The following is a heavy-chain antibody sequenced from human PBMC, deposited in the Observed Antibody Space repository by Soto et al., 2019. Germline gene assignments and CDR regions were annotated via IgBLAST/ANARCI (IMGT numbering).Heavy chain of an antibody. D-gene: IGHD4-4*01. Sequence: QPGGSLRLSCAASGFTFSSYEMNWVRQAPGKGLEWVSYISRSGSTIYYADSVKGRFTISRDNAKNSLYLQMNSLRAEDTAVYYCARGVPGVTTWTCVDNWGLGALVTVSS. CDR2: ISRSGSTI. CDR1: GFTFSSYE. J-gene: IGHJ4*02. CDR3: ARGVPGVTTWTCVDN. V-gene: IGHV3-48*03.